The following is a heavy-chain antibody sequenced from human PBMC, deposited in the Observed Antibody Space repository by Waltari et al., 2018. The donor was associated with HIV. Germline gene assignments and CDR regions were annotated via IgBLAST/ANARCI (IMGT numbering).Heavy chain of an antibody. Sequence: QVHLVQSGAEVKKVGDSVRVSCRTSAFRLNDTFIHWVRQAHGEGLEWVRRVIPKLACAEYLRTIQDEAPMTADPALNSVYFQLSGLRPDETAVFCCAREKFCDDRSCLDGLDFCGQGTFITVFS. CDR3: AREKFCDDRSCLDGLDF. V-gene: IGHV1-2*06. CDR2: VIPKLACA. CDR1: AFRLNDTF. D-gene: IGHD3-16*01. J-gene: IGHJ1*01.